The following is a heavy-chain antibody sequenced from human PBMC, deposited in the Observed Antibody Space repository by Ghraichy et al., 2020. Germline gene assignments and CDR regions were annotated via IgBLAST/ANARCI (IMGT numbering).Heavy chain of an antibody. CDR1: GGSMIDLSLY. CDR3: ATAVGGTTWYDAFNV. CDR2: IYYTGNT. J-gene: IGHJ3*01. Sequence: SETLSLTCTVSGGSMIDLSLYWAWLRQPPGKGLDWIGSIYYTGNTWYKPSRKRRVAMSVDMSNSPFSLRLRSVTAADTAVYFCATAVGGTTWYDAFNVWGQGTMATVSS. D-gene: IGHD1-26*01. V-gene: IGHV4-39*01.